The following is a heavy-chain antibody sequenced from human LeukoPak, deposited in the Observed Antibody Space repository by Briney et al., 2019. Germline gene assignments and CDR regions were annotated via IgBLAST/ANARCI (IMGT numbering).Heavy chain of an antibody. CDR2: IYYTGTT. V-gene: IGHV4-61*01. Sequence: PSETLSLTCTVSGGSISSSSYYWSWIRQPPGKGLEWIGYIYYTGTTNYNHSLKSRVTISVDTSKNRFSLKLSSVTAADTAVYYCARSSLNDILTGYRNLNWFDPWGQGTLVTVSS. CDR3: ARSSLNDILTGYRNLNWFDP. J-gene: IGHJ5*02. D-gene: IGHD3-9*01. CDR1: GGSISSSSYY.